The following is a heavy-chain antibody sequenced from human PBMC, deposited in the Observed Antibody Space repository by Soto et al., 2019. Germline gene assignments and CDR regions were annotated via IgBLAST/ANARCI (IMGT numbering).Heavy chain of an antibody. D-gene: IGHD5-18*01. CDR3: ARSPGGVVDTAMVTGNWFDP. J-gene: IGHJ5*02. V-gene: IGHV1-18*01. CDR1: GYTFIRYG. CDR2: ISTHNGNT. Sequence: ASVKVSCKASGYTFIRYGISWVRQAPGQGLEWMGWISTHNGNTYYAQNFQGRVTMTSDTPTSTAYMELRSLRSEDTAVYYCARSPGGVVDTAMVTGNWFDPWGQGTLVTVSS.